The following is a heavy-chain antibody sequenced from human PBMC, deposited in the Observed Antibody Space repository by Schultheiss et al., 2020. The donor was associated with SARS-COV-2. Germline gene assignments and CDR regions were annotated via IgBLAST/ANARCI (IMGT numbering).Heavy chain of an antibody. CDR2: IYHSGST. Sequence: SETLSLTCTVSGGSISSGGYYWSWIRQPPGKGLEWIGSIYHSGSTYYNPSLKSRVTISVDTSKNQFSLKLSSVTAADTAVYYCARVSGGGYYYYMDVWGKGTTVTVSS. D-gene: IGHD3-16*01. J-gene: IGHJ6*03. CDR3: ARVSGGGYYYYMDV. V-gene: IGHV4-39*07. CDR1: GGSISSGGYY.